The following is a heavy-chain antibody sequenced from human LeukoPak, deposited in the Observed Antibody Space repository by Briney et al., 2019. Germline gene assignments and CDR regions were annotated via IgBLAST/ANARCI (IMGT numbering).Heavy chain of an antibody. CDR2: INHSGST. Sequence: SETLSLTCAVYGGSFSGYYWSWIRQPPGKGLEWIGEINHSGSTNYNPSFKSRVTISVDTSKNQFSLKVSSVTAADTAVYFCARGRNYVVYYDSSGHRRGYYFDYWGQGTLVTVSS. V-gene: IGHV4-34*01. D-gene: IGHD3-22*01. J-gene: IGHJ4*02. CDR3: ARGRNYVVYYDSSGHRRGYYFDY. CDR1: GGSFSGYY.